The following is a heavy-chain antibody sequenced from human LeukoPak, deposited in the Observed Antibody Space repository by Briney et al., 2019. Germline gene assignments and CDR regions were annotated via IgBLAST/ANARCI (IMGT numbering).Heavy chain of an antibody. CDR3: ARDSAHRTYYYDSSGYYVADYYYYMDV. Sequence: SGGSLRLSCAASGFPFSRYAMNWVRQAPGKGLEWVSSISSSSSYIYYADSVKGRFTISRDNAKNSLYLQMNSLRAEDTAVYYCARDSAHRTYYYDSSGYYVADYYYYMDVWGKGTTVTVSS. V-gene: IGHV3-21*01. J-gene: IGHJ6*03. CDR2: ISSSSSYI. CDR1: GFPFSRYA. D-gene: IGHD3-22*01.